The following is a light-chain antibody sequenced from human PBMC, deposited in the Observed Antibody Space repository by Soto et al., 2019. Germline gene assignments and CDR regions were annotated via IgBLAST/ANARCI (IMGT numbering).Light chain of an antibody. CDR2: GAS. V-gene: IGKV3-20*01. CDR1: QSVSSSY. Sequence: EIVLTQSPGTLSLSPGERATVSCRASQSVSSSYLAWYQQKPGQAPRLLIYGASSRATGIPDRFSGSGSGTDFTLPISRLEPEDFAVYYCQQYGSALFTFGPGTKVDIK. J-gene: IGKJ3*01. CDR3: QQYGSALFT.